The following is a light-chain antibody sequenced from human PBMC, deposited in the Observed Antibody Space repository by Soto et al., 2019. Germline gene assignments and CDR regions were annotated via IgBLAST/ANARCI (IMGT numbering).Light chain of an antibody. V-gene: IGKV3-11*01. CDR1: QSVSSY. CDR3: QQRSNWPPVT. Sequence: EIVLTQSPATLSLSPGERATLSCRASQSVSSYLAWYQQKPGQAPRLLIYDASNRATGIPARFSGSGSGTDFTLTISSLEPEDFALYYGQQRSNWPPVTFGQGTKVEIK. J-gene: IGKJ1*01. CDR2: DAS.